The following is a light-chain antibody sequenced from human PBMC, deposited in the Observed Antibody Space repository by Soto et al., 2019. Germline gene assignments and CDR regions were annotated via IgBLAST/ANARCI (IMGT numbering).Light chain of an antibody. CDR2: KAS. CDR1: QSISSW. J-gene: IGKJ5*01. Sequence: DIQMTQSPSTLSASVGDRVTITCRASQSISSWLAWYQQKPGKAPKSLIYKASSLESGVPSRFSGSGSGTEFTLTISILQPDDFATYYCQQYLSYPITFGQGTRLEIK. V-gene: IGKV1-5*03. CDR3: QQYLSYPIT.